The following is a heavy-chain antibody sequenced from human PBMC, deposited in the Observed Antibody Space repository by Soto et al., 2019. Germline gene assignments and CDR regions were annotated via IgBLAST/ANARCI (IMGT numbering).Heavy chain of an antibody. V-gene: IGHV1-18*01. CDR3: ARPVTSPDHLDI. D-gene: IGHD4-4*01. CDR2: ISAYNGNT. J-gene: IGHJ3*02. Sequence: QVQLVQSGAEVKKPGASVKVSCKSSGYIFSDYGITWVRQAPGQGLEWMGWISAYNGNTDYAQKFQDRLTLATDTSTSKAYMELRSLRSDDTALYYCARPVTSPDHLDIWGQGTMVTVSS. CDR1: GYIFSDYG.